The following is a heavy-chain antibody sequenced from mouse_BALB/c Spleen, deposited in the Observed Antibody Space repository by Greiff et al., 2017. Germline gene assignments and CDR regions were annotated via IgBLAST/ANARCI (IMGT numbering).Heavy chain of an antibody. V-gene: IGHV5-6*01. Sequence: EVKLVESGGDLVKPGGSLKLSCAASGFTFSSYGMSWVRQTPDKRLEWVATISSGGSYTYYPDSVKGRFTISRDNAKNTLYLQMSSLKSEDTAMYYCARPYYGSSYWYFDVWGAGTTVTVSS. CDR3: ARPYYGSSYWYFDV. CDR1: GFTFSSYG. D-gene: IGHD1-1*01. J-gene: IGHJ1*01. CDR2: ISSGGSYT.